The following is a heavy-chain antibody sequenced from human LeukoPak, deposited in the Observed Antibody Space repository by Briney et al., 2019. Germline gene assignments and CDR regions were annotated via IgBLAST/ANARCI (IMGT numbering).Heavy chain of an antibody. Sequence: GGSLRLSCAASGFTFSSYAMGWVRQAPGKGLEWVSGVSGSGDSTYYADSVKGRFTISRDNSKNTLYLQMNSLRAEDTAVYYCAKEARYYYDSSGLYAFDIWGQGTMVTVSS. CDR1: GFTFSSYA. CDR3: AKEARYYYDSSGLYAFDI. V-gene: IGHV3-23*01. D-gene: IGHD3-22*01. J-gene: IGHJ3*02. CDR2: VSGSGDST.